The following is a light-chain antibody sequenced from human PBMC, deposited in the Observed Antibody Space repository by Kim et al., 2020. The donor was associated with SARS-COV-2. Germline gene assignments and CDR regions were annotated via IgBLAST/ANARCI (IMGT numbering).Light chain of an antibody. J-gene: IGKJ4*01. CDR1: QSGSSSY. Sequence: LSPGERATLSGRASQSGSSSYLAWYQQKPGQAPRLLIYGASSRATGIPDRFSGSGSGTDFTITISRLEPEDFAVYYCQQYGSSPLTFGGGTKLEI. CDR2: GAS. CDR3: QQYGSSPLT. V-gene: IGKV3-20*01.